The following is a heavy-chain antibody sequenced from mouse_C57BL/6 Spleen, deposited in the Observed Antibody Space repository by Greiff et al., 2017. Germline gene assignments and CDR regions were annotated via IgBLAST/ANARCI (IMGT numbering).Heavy chain of an antibody. CDR2: ISPGGGDT. CDR3: ARGGHYPYYFDY. J-gene: IGHJ2*01. V-gene: IGHV1-82*01. D-gene: IGHD2-1*01. Sequence: QVQLQQSGPELVKPGASVKISCTASGYAFSSSWMHWVKQRPGQGLEWIGRISPGGGDTNYNGKFKGKATLTADKSSTTAYMQLSSLTSEDSAVYFCARGGHYPYYFDYWGQGTTLTVSS. CDR1: GYAFSSSW.